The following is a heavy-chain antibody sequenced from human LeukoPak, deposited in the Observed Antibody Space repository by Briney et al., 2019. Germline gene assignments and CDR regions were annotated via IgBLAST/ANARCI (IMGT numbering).Heavy chain of an antibody. V-gene: IGHV4-4*07. Sequence: PSETLSLTCTVSGGSISSYYWSWIRQHAGKGLEWIGRIYTSGSTNYNPSLKSRVTISVDKSKNQFSLKLSSVTAADTAVYYCASGYYYDSSGSLSTFDYWGQGTLVTASS. J-gene: IGHJ4*02. D-gene: IGHD3-22*01. CDR1: GGSISSYY. CDR2: IYTSGST. CDR3: ASGYYYDSSGSLSTFDY.